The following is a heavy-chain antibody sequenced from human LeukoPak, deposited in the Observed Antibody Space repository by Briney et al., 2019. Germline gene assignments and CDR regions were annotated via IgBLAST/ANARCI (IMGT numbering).Heavy chain of an antibody. CDR3: AREPIGRYTIDY. V-gene: IGHV4-39*07. CDR2: IYYSGST. Sequence: PSETLSLTCIVPGGSISSSSYYWAWIRQPPGKGLEWIGSIYYSGSTYYNPSLKSRVTISVDTSKNQFSLKLSSVTAADTAVYYCAREPIGRYTIDYWGQGTLVTVSS. CDR1: GGSISSSSYY. J-gene: IGHJ4*02. D-gene: IGHD2-2*02.